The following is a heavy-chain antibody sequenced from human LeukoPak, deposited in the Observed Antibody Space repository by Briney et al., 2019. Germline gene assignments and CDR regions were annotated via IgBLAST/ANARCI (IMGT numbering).Heavy chain of an antibody. Sequence: SETLSLTCTVSGGSISSYYWSWLRQPPGKGLEWIGYIYYSGSTNYSPSLKSRVTISVDTSKNQFSLKLSSVTAADTAVYYCARENVDIVVVTAIRDWFDPWGQGTLVTVSS. J-gene: IGHJ5*02. CDR2: IYYSGST. CDR3: ARENVDIVVVTAIRDWFDP. D-gene: IGHD2-21*02. CDR1: GGSISSYY. V-gene: IGHV4-59*01.